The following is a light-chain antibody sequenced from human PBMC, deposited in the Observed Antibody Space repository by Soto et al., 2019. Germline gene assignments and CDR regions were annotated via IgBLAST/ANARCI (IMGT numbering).Light chain of an antibody. CDR2: GAS. V-gene: IGKV3-20*01. J-gene: IGKJ2*01. Sequence: EIVLTQSPGTLSLSPGEGATLSCRASQSITSNYLAWYQQRPGQAPRLLIYGASTRAAGVPDRFSGSGSGTDFKLTITRLEPEDFAVYYCQQYGRSPLLYTFGQGTKLGVK. CDR3: QQYGRSPLLYT. CDR1: QSITSNY.